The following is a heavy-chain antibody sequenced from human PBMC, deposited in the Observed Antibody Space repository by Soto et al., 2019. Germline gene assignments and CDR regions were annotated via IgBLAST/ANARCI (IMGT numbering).Heavy chain of an antibody. CDR1: GYTFTSYG. CDR3: ALRGDDILTGYYGW. D-gene: IGHD3-9*01. CDR2: ISAYNGNT. J-gene: IGHJ4*02. V-gene: IGHV1-18*01. Sequence: QVQLVQSGAEVKKPGASVKVSCKASGYTFTSYGISWVRQAPGQGLEWMGWISAYNGNTNYAQKLQGRVPMTTDTSTNTAYMELRSLRSDATAVYYCALRGDDILTGYYGWWGQGTLVTVSS.